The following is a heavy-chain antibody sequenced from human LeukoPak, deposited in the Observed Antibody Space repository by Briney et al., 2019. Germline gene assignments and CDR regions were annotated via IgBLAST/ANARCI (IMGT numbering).Heavy chain of an antibody. CDR2: ISSSSSIR. CDR3: ARGGHYDSVWGRYRQKDGFDY. D-gene: IGHD3-16*02. Sequence: TGGSLRLSCAASGFTFSTYSMNWVRQAPGKGLEWVLYISSSSSIRYYADSVKGRFTISRDNAKNSLYLQMNSLRAEDTAVYYCARGGHYDSVWGRYRQKDGFDYWGQGTLVIVSS. V-gene: IGHV3-48*01. CDR1: GFTFSTYS. J-gene: IGHJ4*02.